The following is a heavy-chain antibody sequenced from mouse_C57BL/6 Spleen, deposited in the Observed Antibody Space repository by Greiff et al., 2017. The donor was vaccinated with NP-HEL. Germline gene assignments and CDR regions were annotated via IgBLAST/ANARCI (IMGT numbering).Heavy chain of an antibody. Sequence: VQLQQSGAELAKPGASVKLSCKASGYTFTSYWMPWVKQRPGQGLEWIGYINPSSGYTKYNQKFKDKATLTADKSSSTAYMQLCSLTYEDTAVYYCARSEVTTDWYFDVWGTGTTVTVSS. J-gene: IGHJ1*03. CDR3: ARSEVTTDWYFDV. V-gene: IGHV1-7*01. D-gene: IGHD2-1*01. CDR1: GYTFTSYW. CDR2: INPSSGYT.